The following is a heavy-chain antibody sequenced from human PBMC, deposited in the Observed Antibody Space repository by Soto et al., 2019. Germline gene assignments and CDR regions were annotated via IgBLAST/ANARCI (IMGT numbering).Heavy chain of an antibody. V-gene: IGHV4-59*01. CDR3: ARDQGITTFGVYSTSYYGMDV. Sequence: SETLSLTCTVSGASISRYYWSWIRQSPGKGLEWIGYLYNTGSTIYNPSLKSRVTISVDTSKNQFSLKMNSVTAADTAVYYCARDQGITTFGVYSTSYYGMDVWCPGPTVT. J-gene: IGHJ6*02. CDR1: GASISRYY. D-gene: IGHD3-3*01. CDR2: LYNTGST.